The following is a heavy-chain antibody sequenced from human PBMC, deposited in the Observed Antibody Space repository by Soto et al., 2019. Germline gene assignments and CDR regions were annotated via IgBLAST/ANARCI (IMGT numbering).Heavy chain of an antibody. D-gene: IGHD3-3*01. CDR1: GGSLSHYY. V-gene: IGHV4-59*01. CDR2: IYHSGSA. J-gene: IGHJ5*02. Sequence: NPSETLSLTCTVSGGSLSHYYWNWIRQPPGKGLEWIGYIYHSGSANYNPSLKSRVTMSVDTSKNQFSLELNSVTAADTAVYYCATGREWFPNRTWFDPWGQGILVTVSS. CDR3: ATGREWFPNRTWFDP.